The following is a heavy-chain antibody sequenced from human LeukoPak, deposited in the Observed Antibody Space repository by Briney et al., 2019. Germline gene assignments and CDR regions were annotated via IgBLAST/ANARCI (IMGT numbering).Heavy chain of an antibody. CDR2: INHSGST. CDR3: ARGFYVWGSYRYMRYYYRDV. V-gene: IGHV4-34*01. J-gene: IGHJ6*03. CDR1: GGSFSGYY. Sequence: SETLSLTCAVYGGSFSGYYWSWIRQPPGKGLEWIGEINHSGSTNYNPSLKSRVTISVDTSKNQFSLKLSSVTAADTAVYYCARGFYVWGSYRYMRYYYRDVGGKGTTVTISS. D-gene: IGHD3-16*02.